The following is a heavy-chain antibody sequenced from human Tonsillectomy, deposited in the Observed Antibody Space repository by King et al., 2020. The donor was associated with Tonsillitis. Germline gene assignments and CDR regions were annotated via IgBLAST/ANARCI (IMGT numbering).Heavy chain of an antibody. CDR2: IFYSGST. V-gene: IGHV4-59*01. D-gene: IGHD4-17*01. Sequence: VQLQESGPGLVKPSETLSLTCTVSGGSIRSYYWSWIRQPPGKGLEWIGYIFYSGSTNYNPSLKSRVTISVDTSKNQFSLKLSSVTAADTAVYYCAREVTTLAYYCMDVWGKGTTVTVSS. J-gene: IGHJ6*03. CDR3: AREVTTLAYYCMDV. CDR1: GGSIRSYY.